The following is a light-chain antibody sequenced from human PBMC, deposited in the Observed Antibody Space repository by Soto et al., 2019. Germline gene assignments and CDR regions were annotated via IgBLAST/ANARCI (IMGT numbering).Light chain of an antibody. CDR1: QDISSD. CDR2: AAS. Sequence: DIHLTQSLSFLSASVGDRVIITCRASQDISSDLAWYQQKPGKAPKLLIYAASTLQSGVPSRFSGSGSGTQLTLTISSLQPEDFATYCCQQLNSFPLTFGGGSEVEIK. J-gene: IGKJ4*01. CDR3: QQLNSFPLT. V-gene: IGKV1-9*01.